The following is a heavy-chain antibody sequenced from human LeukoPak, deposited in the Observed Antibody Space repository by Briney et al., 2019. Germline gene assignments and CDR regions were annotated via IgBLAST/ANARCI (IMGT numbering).Heavy chain of an antibody. V-gene: IGHV3-23*01. CDR3: AKVSRPALGIYYYYGMDV. J-gene: IGHJ6*02. CDR1: GFTFSSYA. Sequence: GGSLRLSCAASGFTFSSYAMSWVRQAPGKVLEWVSAISGSGGSTYYADSVKGRFTISRDNSKNTLYLQMNSLRAEDTAVYYCAKVSRPALGIYYYYGMDVWGQGTTVTVSS. CDR2: ISGSGGST. D-gene: IGHD3-16*01.